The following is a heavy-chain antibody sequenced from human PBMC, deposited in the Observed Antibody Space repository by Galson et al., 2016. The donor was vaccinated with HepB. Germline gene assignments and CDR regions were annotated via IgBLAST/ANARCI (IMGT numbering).Heavy chain of an antibody. J-gene: IGHJ4*02. CDR2: IYYTGTT. V-gene: IGHV4-39*01. CDR1: GGSISSGTYY. D-gene: IGHD6-6*01. Sequence: SETLSLTCTVSGGSISSGTYYWGWIRQPPGKGLQWIGSIYYTGTTYYNPSLKSRVTISVDTSKNQFSLKLSSVTAADTAVFYCARVGGGRWYSSSLYFDYWGQGSLVTVSS. CDR3: ARVGGGRWYSSSLYFDY.